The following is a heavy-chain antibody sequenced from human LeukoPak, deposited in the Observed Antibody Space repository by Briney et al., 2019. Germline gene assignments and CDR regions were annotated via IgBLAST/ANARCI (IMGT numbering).Heavy chain of an antibody. CDR2: IYHSGST. CDR1: GGSISSSNW. J-gene: IGHJ5*02. Sequence: PSETLSLTCAVSGGSISSSNWWSWVRQPPGKGLEWIGEIYHSGSTNYNPSLKSRVTISVDKSKNQFSLKLSSVTAADTAVCYCARAMYSSGWYEFDPWGQGTLVTVSS. D-gene: IGHD6-19*01. V-gene: IGHV4-4*02. CDR3: ARAMYSSGWYEFDP.